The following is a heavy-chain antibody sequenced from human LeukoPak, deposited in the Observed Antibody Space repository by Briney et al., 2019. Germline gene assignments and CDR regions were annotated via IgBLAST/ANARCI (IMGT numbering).Heavy chain of an antibody. V-gene: IGHV3-30-3*01. J-gene: IGHJ6*02. D-gene: IGHD2-2*02. CDR2: ISYDGSNK. CDR3: ARDDIVVVPAAIVNYYYGMDV. CDR1: GFTFSSYA. Sequence: QPGRSLRLSCAASGFTFSSYAMHWVRQAPGKGLEWVAVISYDGSNKYYADSVKGRFTISRDNSKNTLYLQMNSLRAEDTAVYYCARDDIVVVPAAIVNYYYGMDVWGQGTTVTVSS.